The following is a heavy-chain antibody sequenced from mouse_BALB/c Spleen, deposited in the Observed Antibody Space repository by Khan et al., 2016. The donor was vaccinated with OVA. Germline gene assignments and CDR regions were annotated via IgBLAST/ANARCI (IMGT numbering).Heavy chain of an antibody. J-gene: IGHJ3*01. CDR1: GFSLTTYG. CDR2: IWAGGST. V-gene: IGHV2-9*02. Sequence: QVQLKESGPGLVAPSQSLSITCTVSGFSLTTYGVHWVRQPPGKGLEWLGVIWAGGSTNYNSALMSRLSISKDNYKSQAFLIMHSLQTDDTAMSYCARAYYYGAWFAYWGHEPLLTVSA. CDR3: ARAYYYGAWFAY. D-gene: IGHD1-1*01.